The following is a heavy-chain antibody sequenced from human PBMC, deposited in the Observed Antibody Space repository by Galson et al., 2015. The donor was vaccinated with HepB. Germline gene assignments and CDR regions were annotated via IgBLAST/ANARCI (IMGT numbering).Heavy chain of an antibody. CDR2: INHSGST. CDR3: ARGRSSIAARPGLKYFDY. J-gene: IGHJ4*02. V-gene: IGHV4-34*01. CDR1: GGSFSGYY. D-gene: IGHD6-6*01. Sequence: ETLSLTCAVYGGSFSGYYWSWIRQPPGKGLEWIGEINHSGSTNYNPSLKSRVTISVDTSKNQFSLKLSSVTAADTAVYYCARGRSSIAARPGLKYFDYWGQGTLVTVSS.